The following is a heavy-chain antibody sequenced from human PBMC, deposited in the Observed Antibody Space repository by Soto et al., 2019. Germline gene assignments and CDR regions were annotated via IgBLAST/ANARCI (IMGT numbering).Heavy chain of an antibody. CDR2: ISAYNGDT. V-gene: IGHV1-18*01. CDR1: GYTFITNG. CDR3: ARDSITHKAMVTLAFDI. Sequence: QVQLVQSGAGVKKPGASVKVSCKASGYTFITNGISWVRQAPGQGLEWMGWISAYNGDTKLSQKFEARVSMTTDASTNTAYMELRTLRSDDTADYYCARDSITHKAMVTLAFDIWGQGTMVTVSS. J-gene: IGHJ3*02. D-gene: IGHD5-18*01.